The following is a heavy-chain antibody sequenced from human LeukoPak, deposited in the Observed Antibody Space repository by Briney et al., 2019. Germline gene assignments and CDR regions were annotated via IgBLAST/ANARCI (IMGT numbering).Heavy chain of an antibody. J-gene: IGHJ4*02. V-gene: IGHV3-30-3*01. Sequence: GGSLRLSCAASGFTFSSYAMHWVRQAPGKGLEWVAVISYDGSNKYYADSVKGRFTISRDNSKNTLYLQMNSLRAEDTAVYYCAKEYCSGASCYIDYWGQGTLVTVSS. D-gene: IGHD2-15*01. CDR1: GFTFSSYA. CDR3: AKEYCSGASCYIDY. CDR2: ISYDGSNK.